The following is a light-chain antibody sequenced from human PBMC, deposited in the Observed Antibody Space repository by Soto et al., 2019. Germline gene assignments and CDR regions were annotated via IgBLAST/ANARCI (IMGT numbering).Light chain of an antibody. J-gene: IGKJ1*01. V-gene: IGKV3-15*01. CDR3: QQYNSYSKT. CDR2: AAS. CDR1: QSVSSN. Sequence: EIVMTQSPATLSVSPGERATLSCRASQSVSSNLAWYQQKPGQAPRLLIYAASTRATGIPARFSGSGSGTEFTLTISSLQPDDFATYYCQQYNSYSKTFGQGTKVDIK.